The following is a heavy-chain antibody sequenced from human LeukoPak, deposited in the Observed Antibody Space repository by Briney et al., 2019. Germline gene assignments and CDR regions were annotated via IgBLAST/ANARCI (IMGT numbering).Heavy chain of an antibody. V-gene: IGHV1-69*06. J-gene: IGHJ5*02. CDR1: GGTFSSYA. Sequence: EASVKVSCTASGGTFSSYAISWVRQAPGQGLEWMGGIIPIFGTANYAQKFQGRVTITADKSTSTAYMELSSLRSEDTAVYYCARAGEYFDWLLSPNWFDPWGQGTLVTVSS. D-gene: IGHD3-9*01. CDR2: IIPIFGTA. CDR3: ARAGEYFDWLLSPNWFDP.